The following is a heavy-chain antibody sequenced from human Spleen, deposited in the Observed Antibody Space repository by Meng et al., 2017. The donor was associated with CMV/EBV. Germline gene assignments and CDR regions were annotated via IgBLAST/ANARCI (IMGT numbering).Heavy chain of an antibody. D-gene: IGHD4-23*01. CDR3: ARGTTVGGYFDS. Sequence: GSLRLSCTVSGGSISRYCNWIRKPPGKGLEWIGYIFYSGITNYSPSLKSRVTISLGTSERQFSLRLSSVTAADTAVYYCARGTTVGGYFDSWGQGMLVTVSS. V-gene: IGHV4-59*01. CDR2: IFYSGIT. CDR1: GGSISRY. J-gene: IGHJ4*02.